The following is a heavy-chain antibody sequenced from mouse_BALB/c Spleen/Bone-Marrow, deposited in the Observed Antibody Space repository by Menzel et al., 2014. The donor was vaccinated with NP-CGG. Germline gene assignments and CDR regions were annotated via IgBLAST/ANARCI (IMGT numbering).Heavy chain of an antibody. CDR2: IDPANGNT. V-gene: IGHV14-3*02. D-gene: IGHD4-1*01. CDR1: GFNIKDTY. J-gene: IGHJ4*01. CDR3: ARWEYYAMGY. Sequence: EVQLQQSGAELVKPGASVKSSCTASGFNIKDTYMHWVKQRPEQGLEWIGRIDPANGNTKYDPKLQGKATITADTSSNTAYLQLSSLTSEDTAVYYCARWEYYAMGYWGQGTSVTVSS.